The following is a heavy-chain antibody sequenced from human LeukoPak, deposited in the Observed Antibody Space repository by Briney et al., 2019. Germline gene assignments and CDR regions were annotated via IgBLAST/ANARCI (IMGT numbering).Heavy chain of an antibody. V-gene: IGHV4-38-2*02. Sequence: SETLSLTCTVSGYSISSGYFWGWIRQPPGKGLEWIGSIYYSGSTYYNPSLKSRVTISVDTSKNQFSLKLSSVTAADTAVHYCARDSAIEYSSSSFEYWGQGTLVTVSS. D-gene: IGHD6-6*01. J-gene: IGHJ4*02. CDR2: IYYSGST. CDR3: ARDSAIEYSSSSFEY. CDR1: GYSISSGYF.